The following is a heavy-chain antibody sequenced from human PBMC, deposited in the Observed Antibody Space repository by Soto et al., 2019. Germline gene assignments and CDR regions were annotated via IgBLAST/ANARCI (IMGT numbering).Heavy chain of an antibody. J-gene: IGHJ6*02. Sequence: ASVKVSCKASGYTLTELSMHWVRQAPGKGLEWMGGFDPEDAEIIYAQKFQGRVTMTEDTSTDTAYMELSSLRSEDTAVYYCAGITMMVVGAYGMDVWGQGTTVTVSS. V-gene: IGHV1-24*01. CDR3: AGITMMVVGAYGMDV. CDR1: GYTLTELS. CDR2: FDPEDAEI. D-gene: IGHD3-22*01.